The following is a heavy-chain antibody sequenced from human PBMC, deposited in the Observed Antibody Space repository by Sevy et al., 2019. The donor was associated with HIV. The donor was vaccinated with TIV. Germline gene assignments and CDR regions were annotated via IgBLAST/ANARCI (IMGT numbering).Heavy chain of an antibody. J-gene: IGHJ4*02. CDR3: AKDRIRRYYYGSGSFRY. D-gene: IGHD3-10*01. Sequence: WGSLRLSCAASGFTFSSYAMSWVRQAPGKGLEWVSAISGSGGSTYYADSVKGRFTISRDNSKNTLYLQMNSLRAEDTAVYYCAKDRIRRYYYGSGSFRYWGQGTLVTVSS. V-gene: IGHV3-23*01. CDR2: ISGSGGST. CDR1: GFTFSSYA.